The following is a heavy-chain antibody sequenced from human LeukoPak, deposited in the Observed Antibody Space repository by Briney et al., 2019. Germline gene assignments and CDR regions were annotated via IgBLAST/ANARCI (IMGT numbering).Heavy chain of an antibody. CDR2: IYSGGST. CDR3: ASLYYYDSSGYFDY. Sequence: QSGGSLRLSCAASEFSVGSNYMTWVRQAPGKGLEWVSLIYSGGSTYYADSVKGRFTISRDNSKNTLYLQMNSLRAEDTAVYYCASLYYYDSSGYFDYWGQGTLVTVSS. D-gene: IGHD3-22*01. CDR1: EFSVGSNY. J-gene: IGHJ4*02. V-gene: IGHV3-66*01.